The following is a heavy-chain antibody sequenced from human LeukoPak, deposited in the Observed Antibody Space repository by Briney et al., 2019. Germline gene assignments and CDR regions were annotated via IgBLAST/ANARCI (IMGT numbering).Heavy chain of an antibody. CDR3: ARDGDSSYYYGMDV. CDR2: IIPILGIA. Sequence: SVKVSCKASGGTFSSYAISWVRQAPGQGLEWMGRIIPILGIANYAQKFQGRVTITADKSTSTAYMELSSLRSEDTAVYYCARDGDSSYYYGMDVWGQGTTVTVSS. J-gene: IGHJ6*02. D-gene: IGHD2-21*02. CDR1: GGTFSSYA. V-gene: IGHV1-69*04.